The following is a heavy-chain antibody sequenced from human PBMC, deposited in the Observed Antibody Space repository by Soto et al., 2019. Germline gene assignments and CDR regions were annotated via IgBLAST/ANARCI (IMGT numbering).Heavy chain of an antibody. CDR2: ISSSSSYI. CDR1: GFTFSSYS. D-gene: IGHD4-17*01. V-gene: IGHV3-21*01. Sequence: GGSLRLSCAASGFTFSSYSMNWVRQAPGKGLEWVSSISSSSSYIYYADSVKGRFTISRDNAKNSLYLQMNSLRAEDTAVYYCATLATTLGFKWFDPWGQGTLVTVSS. CDR3: ATLATTLGFKWFDP. J-gene: IGHJ5*02.